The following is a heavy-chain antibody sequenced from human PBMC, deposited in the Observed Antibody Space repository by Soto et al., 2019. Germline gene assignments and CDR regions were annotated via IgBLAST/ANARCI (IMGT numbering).Heavy chain of an antibody. CDR1: GFGKSFKG. D-gene: IGHD3-22*01. V-gene: IGHV1-18*01. Sequence: ASVEASSKDSGFGKSFKGINWVRQAPAQGLEWMGWINPSDGNRNFAQKFEDRVTMTTATSTNTVFLELRSLKSDDTAIYYCARDRLRGYDSSGFYSWGQGTMVTVS. CDR2: INPSDGNR. CDR3: ARDRLRGYDSSGFYS. J-gene: IGHJ4*02.